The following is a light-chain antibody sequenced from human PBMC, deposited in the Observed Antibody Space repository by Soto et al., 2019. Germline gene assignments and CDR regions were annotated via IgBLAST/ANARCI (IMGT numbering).Light chain of an antibody. V-gene: IGKV4-1*01. J-gene: IGKJ2*01. CDR2: WAS. CDR3: QQYYLIPHT. CDR1: QSVLHNPNNYNY. Sequence: DIVMTQSPDSLAVSLGERASINCKSSQSVLHNPNNYNYLAWYQQKPGQPPKLLIYWASTRESGVPDRFSGSGSGTDFTLTISSLQAEDVAVYYCQQYYLIPHTFGQGTKLEIK.